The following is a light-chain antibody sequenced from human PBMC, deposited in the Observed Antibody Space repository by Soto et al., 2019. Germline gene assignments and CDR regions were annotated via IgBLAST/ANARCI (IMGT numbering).Light chain of an antibody. V-gene: IGLV2-8*01. CDR2: EVI. CDR3: SSYGGNNNVL. Sequence: QSALTQPASVSGSPGQSITISCTGTSSDVGGYKYVSWYQQHPGKAPKLMIYEVIKRPSGVPDRFSGSKSGNTASLTVSGLQAEDEADYYCSSYGGNNNVLFGGGTKLTVL. CDR1: SSDVGGYKY. J-gene: IGLJ2*01.